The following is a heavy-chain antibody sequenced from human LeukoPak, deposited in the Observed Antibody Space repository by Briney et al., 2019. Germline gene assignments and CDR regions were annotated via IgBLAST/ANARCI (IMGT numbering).Heavy chain of an antibody. D-gene: IGHD3-16*01. J-gene: IGHJ3*02. CDR1: GFTLSNYA. CDR3: VKDPYGAFDI. Sequence: GGSLRLSCSASGFTLSNYAMHWVRQAPGKGLEYVSSISFDGGSTYYADSVKGRFTISRDSSKNTLCLQMSSLRAEDTAVYYCVKDPYGAFDIWGQGTMVTVSS. V-gene: IGHV3-64*03. CDR2: ISFDGGST.